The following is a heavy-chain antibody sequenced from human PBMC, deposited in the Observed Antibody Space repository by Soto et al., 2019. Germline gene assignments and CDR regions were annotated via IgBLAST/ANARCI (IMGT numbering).Heavy chain of an antibody. CDR1: GFTFINYC. CDR2: IMQDGSQK. V-gene: IGHV3-7*03. D-gene: IGHD6-6*01. CDR3: ARDGTIGKIAADYFDY. Sequence: GGSLRLSCTASGFTFINYCMNWVRQAPGKGLEWVANIMQDGSQKYYVDSVKGRFTISRDNAKNSLYLQMNSLRAEDTAVYFCARDGTIGKIAADYFDYWGQGNLVTVSS. J-gene: IGHJ4*02.